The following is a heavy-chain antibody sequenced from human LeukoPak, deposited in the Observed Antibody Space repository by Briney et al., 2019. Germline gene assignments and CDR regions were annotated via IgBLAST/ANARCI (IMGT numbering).Heavy chain of an antibody. V-gene: IGHV6-1*01. J-gene: IGHJ4*02. CDR1: VDSVSSNSAA. D-gene: IGHD3-3*01. CDR2: TYYRSKWYN. Sequence: SQTLSLTCAISVDSVSSNSAAWNWIRQSPSRGLEWLGRTYYRSKWYNDYAVSVKSRITINPDTSKNQFSLQLNSVTPEDTAVYYCAGTNQGILDFWNDYWGQGTLVTVSS. CDR3: AGTNQGILDFWNDY.